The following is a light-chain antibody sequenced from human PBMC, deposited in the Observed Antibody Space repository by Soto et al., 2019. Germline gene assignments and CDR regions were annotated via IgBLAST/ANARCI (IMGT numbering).Light chain of an antibody. CDR2: AAS. Sequence: DIQMTQSPSSLSASVGDRVTITCRASQSISTFVNWYQQKPGKAPKLLIFAASNLQSGVPSRFSRGASGTDFTLTIPTLQPEDFATYYCQQSYNTPPITFGQRTRLEIK. J-gene: IGKJ5*01. V-gene: IGKV1-39*01. CDR3: QQSYNTPPIT. CDR1: QSISTF.